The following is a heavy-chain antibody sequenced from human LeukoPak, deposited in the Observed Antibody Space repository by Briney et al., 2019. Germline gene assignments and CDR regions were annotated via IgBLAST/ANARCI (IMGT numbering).Heavy chain of an antibody. D-gene: IGHD5-18*01. CDR1: GYTFTGYY. CDR2: INPNSGGT. Sequence: ASVKVSCKASGYTFTGYYMHWVRQAPGQGLEWMGWINPNSGGTNYAQKFQGRVTMTRDTSISTAYMELSRLRSDDTAVYYCARVWVDAAVKVAFDYWGQGTLVTVSS. CDR3: ARVWVDAAVKVAFDY. V-gene: IGHV1-2*02. J-gene: IGHJ4*02.